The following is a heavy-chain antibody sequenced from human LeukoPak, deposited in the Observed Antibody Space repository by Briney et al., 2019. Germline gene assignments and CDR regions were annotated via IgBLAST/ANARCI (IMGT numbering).Heavy chain of an antibody. V-gene: IGHV3-74*03. J-gene: IGHJ6*02. CDR2: IKSDGSSI. CDR3: AKGRTTVTTNNYYGMDV. Sequence: GGSLRLSCAASGFTFSSYWMHWVRQAPGKGLVWVSRIKSDGSSIMYADSVKGRFTISRDNAKSTLYLQMNSLRAEDTAVYYCAKGRTTVTTNNYYGMDVWGQGTTVTVSS. D-gene: IGHD4-11*01. CDR1: GFTFSSYW.